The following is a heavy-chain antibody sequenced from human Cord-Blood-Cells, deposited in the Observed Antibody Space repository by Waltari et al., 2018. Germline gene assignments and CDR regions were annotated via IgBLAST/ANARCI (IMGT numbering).Heavy chain of an antibody. CDR1: GYSISTGYH. Sequence: QVQLQESGPGLVKPSETPSLPCTVSGYSISTGYHWAWTRQPPGKGLEWIGSIYHSGSTYYNPSLKSRVTISVDTSKNQFSLKLSSVTAADTAVYYCARAGIWDDNWFDPWGQGTLVTVSS. D-gene: IGHD2-15*01. J-gene: IGHJ5*02. V-gene: IGHV4-38-2*02. CDR2: IYHSGST. CDR3: ARAGIWDDNWFDP.